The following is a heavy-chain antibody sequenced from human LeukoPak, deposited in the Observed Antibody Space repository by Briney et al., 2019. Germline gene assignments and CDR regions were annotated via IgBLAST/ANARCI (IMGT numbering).Heavy chain of an antibody. V-gene: IGHV3-53*01. CDR2: ISGGGNT. Sequence: GGSLGLSCAASGFTVSSNYMNWVRQAPGKGLEWVSFISGGGNTYYADSVKGRFTISRDSSKNTLYLQMNNLRAEDTAVYYCARGYTDSENYFDPWGQGTLVTVSS. CDR1: GFTVSSNY. J-gene: IGHJ5*02. D-gene: IGHD1-7*01. CDR3: ARGYTDSENYFDP.